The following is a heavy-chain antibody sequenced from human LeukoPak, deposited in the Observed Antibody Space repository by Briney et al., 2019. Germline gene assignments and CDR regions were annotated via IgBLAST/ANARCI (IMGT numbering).Heavy chain of an antibody. CDR2: ISGSGGST. CDR3: AKGPMGRIDY. Sequence: GGSLRLSCAASGFTFSTYGMSWVRQAPGKGLEWVSTISGSGGSTYYADSVKGRFTISRENSKNTLYLQMNSLRAEDTAVFYCAKGPMGRIDYWGQGTLVTVSS. D-gene: IGHD2-15*01. CDR1: GFTFSTYG. V-gene: IGHV3-23*01. J-gene: IGHJ4*02.